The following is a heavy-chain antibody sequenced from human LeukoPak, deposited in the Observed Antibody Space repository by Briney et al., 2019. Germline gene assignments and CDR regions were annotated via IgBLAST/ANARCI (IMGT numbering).Heavy chain of an antibody. J-gene: IGHJ1*01. V-gene: IGHV4-59*01. Sequence: PSETLSLTCTVSGGSINTYFWSWIRQTPGKGLEWIGYIYYSGSTNYNPSLKSRVTISVDTSKNQFSLKPSSVTAADTAVYYCARGVTGGWYGDFQHWGQGTLVTVSS. CDR3: ARGVTGGWYGDFQH. CDR1: GGSINTYF. CDR2: IYYSGST. D-gene: IGHD6-19*01.